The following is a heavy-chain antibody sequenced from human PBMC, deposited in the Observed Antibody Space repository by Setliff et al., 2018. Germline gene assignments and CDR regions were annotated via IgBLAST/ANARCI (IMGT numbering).Heavy chain of an antibody. D-gene: IGHD3-22*01. CDR3: VRGSAYSSGSFDC. CDR2: VRFDGSTT. V-gene: IGHV3-30*02. Sequence: GESLKISCAASGFVFGTYGMHWVRQAPGKGLDWVASVRFDGSTTTYADSVKGRFTISRDNGKNTVYLQMNSLRAEDTAMYYCVRGSAYSSGSFDCWGQGTLVTVSS. J-gene: IGHJ4*02. CDR1: GFVFGTYG.